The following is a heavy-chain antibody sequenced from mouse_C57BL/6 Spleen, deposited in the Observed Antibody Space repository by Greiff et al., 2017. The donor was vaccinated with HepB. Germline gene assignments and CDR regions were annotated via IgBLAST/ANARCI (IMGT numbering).Heavy chain of an antibody. CDR1: GFTFSDYY. CDR2: ISNGGGST. J-gene: IGHJ3*01. D-gene: IGHD2-1*01. V-gene: IGHV5-12*01. CDR3: ASSTTRWFAC. Sequence: EVKLVESGGGLVQPGGSLKLSCAASGFTFSDYYMYWVRQTPEKRLEWVAYISNGGGSTYYPDTVKGRFTISRDNAKNTLYLQMSRLKSEDTAMYYCASSTTRWFACWGQGTLGTVSA.